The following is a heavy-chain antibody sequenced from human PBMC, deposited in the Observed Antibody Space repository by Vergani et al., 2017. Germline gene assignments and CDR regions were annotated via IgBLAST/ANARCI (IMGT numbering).Heavy chain of an antibody. J-gene: IGHJ6*02. CDR1: GWSFSGYY. Sequence: QVQLQQWGAGLLKPSETLSLTCAVYGWSFSGYYWSWIRQPPGKGLEWIGEINHSGSTNYNPSLKSRVTIPVDTSKNQFSLKMSSVTAADTAVYYCARRNMVLVPAAPVYYYYYGMDVWGQGTTVTVSS. V-gene: IGHV4-34*01. D-gene: IGHD2-2*01. CDR3: ARRNMVLVPAAPVYYYYYGMDV. CDR2: INHSGST.